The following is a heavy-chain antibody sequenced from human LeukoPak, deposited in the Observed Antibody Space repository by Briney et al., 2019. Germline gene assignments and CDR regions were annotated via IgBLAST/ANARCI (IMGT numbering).Heavy chain of an antibody. CDR3: GGPLGPEWELLQGGAFDI. J-gene: IGHJ3*02. CDR2: IIPILGIA. V-gene: IGHV1-69*04. CDR1: GGTFSSYA. D-gene: IGHD1-26*01. Sequence: GASVKVSCKASGGTFSSYAISWVRQAPGQGLEWMGRIIPILGIANYAQKFQGRVTITADKSTSTAYMELSSLRSEDTAVYYCGGPLGPEWELLQGGAFDIWGQGTMVTVSS.